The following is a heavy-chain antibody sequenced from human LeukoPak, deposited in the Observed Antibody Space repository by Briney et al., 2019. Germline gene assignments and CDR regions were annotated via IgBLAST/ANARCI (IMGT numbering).Heavy chain of an antibody. Sequence: PSETLSLTCIVSGGSISNYYWTWIRQPAGKGLEWIGRIYSSGSTTYNPSLKSRVTMSVDTSANQFSLNLTSVTAADTAVYYCARVGGLVGWELRYIDFWGQGTLVTVSS. CDR3: ARVGGLVGWELRYIDF. CDR2: IYSSGST. J-gene: IGHJ4*02. V-gene: IGHV4-4*07. D-gene: IGHD1-26*01. CDR1: GGSISNYY.